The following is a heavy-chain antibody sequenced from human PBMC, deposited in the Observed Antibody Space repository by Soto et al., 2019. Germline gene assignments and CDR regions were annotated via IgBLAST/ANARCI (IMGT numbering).Heavy chain of an antibody. D-gene: IGHD6-19*01. CDR3: VRDYLLAGFDT. CDR2: VYYSGSS. V-gene: IGHV4-59*01. CDR1: NGSIITYY. J-gene: IGHJ5*02. Sequence: SETLSLTCTVSNGSIITYYWTWVRQPPGKGLEWIGYVYYSGSSNYNPSLKSRVGMSIDTSKNQFSLELKSVTAADTATYYCVRDYLLAGFDTWGQGILVTVSS.